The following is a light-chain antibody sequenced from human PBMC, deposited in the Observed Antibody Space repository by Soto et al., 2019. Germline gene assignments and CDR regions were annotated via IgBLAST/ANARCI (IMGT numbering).Light chain of an antibody. V-gene: IGKV3-15*01. Sequence: EIVMTQSPATLSVSPGEGATLSCRASQSISSNLAWYQQKPGRAPRLLIYGASTRATGIPARFSCSGSGTEFTLTISILHSEDFAVYYCQQYDKWQITFGQGTRLEIK. CDR2: GAS. CDR1: QSISSN. J-gene: IGKJ5*01. CDR3: QQYDKWQIT.